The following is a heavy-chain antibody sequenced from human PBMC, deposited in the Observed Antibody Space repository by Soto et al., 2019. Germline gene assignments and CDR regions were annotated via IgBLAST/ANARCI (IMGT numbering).Heavy chain of an antibody. CDR1: GFTFSSNW. CDR3: ARDVQWLAHFDY. D-gene: IGHD6-19*01. V-gene: IGHV3-7*01. J-gene: IGHJ4*02. Sequence: EVQLVESGGGLVQPGGSLRLSCAASGFTFSSNWMSWVGQAPGRGLEWVANIKQDGSEKYYVDSVKGRFTISRDNAKNSLYLQMNSLRAEDTAVYYCARDVQWLAHFDYWGQGTLVTVSS. CDR2: IKQDGSEK.